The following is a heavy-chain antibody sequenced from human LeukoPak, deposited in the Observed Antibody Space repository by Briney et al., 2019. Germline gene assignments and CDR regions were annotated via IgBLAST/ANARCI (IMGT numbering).Heavy chain of an antibody. V-gene: IGHV3-23*01. CDR2: ISGSGDNS. J-gene: IGHJ1*01. CDR3: ARALSQELIRYSQN. CDR1: GFTFNNYA. D-gene: IGHD2/OR15-2a*01. Sequence: GGSLRLSCAASGFTFNNYAMSWVRQAPGKGPEWVSGISGSGDNSYYADSVKGRFTISRDNSKNTLYLQMNSLRADDTAVYYCARALSQELIRYSQNWGQGTLVSVSS.